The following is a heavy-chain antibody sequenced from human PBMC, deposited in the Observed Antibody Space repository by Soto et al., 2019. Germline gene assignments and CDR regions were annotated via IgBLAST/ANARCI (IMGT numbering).Heavy chain of an antibody. Sequence: EVQLLESGGGLVQPGGSLRLSCAASGFTFSSFAMSWVRQAPGKGLEWVSAIGSRGDSTYYADSVKGRFTISRDNSKNTLYLQMSSLRAEDTGVYYCAKDLIYGYNSGRPFDSWGQGTLVTVSS. CDR1: GFTFSSFA. CDR3: AKDLIYGYNSGRPFDS. CDR2: IGSRGDST. D-gene: IGHD6-19*01. J-gene: IGHJ4*02. V-gene: IGHV3-23*01.